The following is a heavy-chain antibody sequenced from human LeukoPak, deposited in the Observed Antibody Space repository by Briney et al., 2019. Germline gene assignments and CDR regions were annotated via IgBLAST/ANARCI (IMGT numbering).Heavy chain of an antibody. Sequence: PGGSLRLSCAASGFTFSSYAMSWVRQAPGKGLEWVSAISGSCGSTYYADSVKGRFTISRDNSKNTLYLQMNSLRAEDTAVYYYAKRMVNFYYGSGSYLDYWGQGTLVTVSS. CDR3: AKRMVNFYYGSGSYLDY. D-gene: IGHD3-10*01. V-gene: IGHV3-23*01. CDR1: GFTFSSYA. CDR2: ISGSCGST. J-gene: IGHJ4*02.